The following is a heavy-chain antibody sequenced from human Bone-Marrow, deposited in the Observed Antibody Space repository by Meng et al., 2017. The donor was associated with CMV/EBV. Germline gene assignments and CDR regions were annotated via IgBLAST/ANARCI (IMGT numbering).Heavy chain of an antibody. Sequence: SETLSLTCTVSGGAISSTSYYWGWIRQPPGKGLEWIGSIFYSGSTYYNPSLKSRVTISVDTSKNQFSLKLSSVTAADTAVYYCATFYNWNYHHGMDVWGQGTTVTVSS. D-gene: IGHD1-20*01. CDR3: ATFYNWNYHHGMDV. CDR1: GGAISSTSYY. J-gene: IGHJ6*02. V-gene: IGHV4-39*07. CDR2: IFYSGST.